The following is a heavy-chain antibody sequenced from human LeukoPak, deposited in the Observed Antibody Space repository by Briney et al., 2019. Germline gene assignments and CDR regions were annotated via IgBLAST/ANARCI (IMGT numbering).Heavy chain of an antibody. CDR1: GYTFTSYG. CDR2: ISAYNGNT. D-gene: IGHD6-13*01. CDR3: ASDWKEQQLPPNFDY. Sequence: GASVKVSCKASGYTFTSYGISWVRQAPGQGLEWMGWISAYNGNTNYAQKLQGRVTMTTDTSTSTAYMELRSLRSDDTAVYYCASDWKEQQLPPNFDYWGQGTLVTVSS. V-gene: IGHV1-18*01. J-gene: IGHJ4*02.